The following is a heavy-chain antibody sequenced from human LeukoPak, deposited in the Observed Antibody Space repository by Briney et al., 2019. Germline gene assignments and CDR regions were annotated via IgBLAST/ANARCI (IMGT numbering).Heavy chain of an antibody. V-gene: IGHV4-38-2*02. D-gene: IGHD4-17*01. CDR2: INHSGST. J-gene: IGHJ4*02. CDR3: ASLHGGWGTVTEFDY. CDR1: GFSISSGYY. Sequence: PSETLSLTCTVSGFSISSGYYWDWIRQPPGKGLEWIGSINHSGSTYYNPSLKSRFTMSADTSKNQFSLILSSVTAADTALYYCASLHGGWGTVTEFDYWGQGTLVTVSS.